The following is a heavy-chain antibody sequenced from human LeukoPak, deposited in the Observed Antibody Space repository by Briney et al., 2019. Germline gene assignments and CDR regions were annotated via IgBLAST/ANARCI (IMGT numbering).Heavy chain of an antibody. D-gene: IGHD3-22*01. CDR3: ARGADYYDSSGYKGGYAFDI. CDR2: IYYSGST. V-gene: IGHV4-39*07. Sequence: SETLSLTCTVSGGSISSSSYYWGWIRQPPGKGLEWIGSIYYSGSTYYNPSLKSRVTISVDTSKNKFSLKLSSVTAADTAVYYCARGADYYDSSGYKGGYAFDIWGQGTMVTVSS. CDR1: GGSISSSSYY. J-gene: IGHJ3*02.